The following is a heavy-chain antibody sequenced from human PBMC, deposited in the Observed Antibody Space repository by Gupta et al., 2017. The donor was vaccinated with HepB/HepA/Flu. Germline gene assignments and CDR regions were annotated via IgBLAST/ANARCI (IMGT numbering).Heavy chain of an antibody. CDR2: MSGDGKTS. V-gene: IGHV3-43*02. D-gene: IGHD3-3*01. J-gene: IGHJ2*01. CDR1: GFSFGDYA. CDR3: SNVYPLDRRP. Sequence: EVRLVESGGGVVQPGGSLRLSCAASGFSFGDYAMYGVRQGPGVRLEWVSHMSGDGKTSGDAVSVEGRFTMSSDNNTKFLYLHSQHIRNADGGVYDDSNVYPLDRRPWGRGTVVTVSS.